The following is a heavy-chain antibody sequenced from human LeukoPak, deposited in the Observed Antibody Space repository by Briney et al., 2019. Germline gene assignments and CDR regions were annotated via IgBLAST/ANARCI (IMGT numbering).Heavy chain of an antibody. Sequence: GASVKVSCKASGYTFTGYYMHWGRQTPGQGLEWVGWINPNSGVTNYAQKCQGRGTMSKGTSISTAYMQLSTLRSDDTAVYHCASLDCTNGVCLDYFDYWPQRPLLTVPS. J-gene: IGHJ4*02. V-gene: IGHV1-2*02. CDR3: ASLDCTNGVCLDYFDY. CDR2: INPNSGVT. CDR1: GYTFTGYY. D-gene: IGHD2-8*01.